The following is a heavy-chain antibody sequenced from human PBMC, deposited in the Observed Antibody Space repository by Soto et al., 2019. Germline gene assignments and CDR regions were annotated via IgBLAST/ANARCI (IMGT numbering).Heavy chain of an antibody. CDR3: ARIYRRDGNKYADY. V-gene: IGHV3-48*02. Sequence: EVQLVESGGGLVQPGESLRLSCAASEFTFSSFNMHWVRQAPGKGLEWVSYISASSTTVYYGDSVNGRFTISRDNAKNSLYLQMNSLRDEDTAVYYCARIYRRDGNKYADYWGQGTLVTVSS. J-gene: IGHJ4*02. D-gene: IGHD3-16*02. CDR2: ISASSTTV. CDR1: EFTFSSFN.